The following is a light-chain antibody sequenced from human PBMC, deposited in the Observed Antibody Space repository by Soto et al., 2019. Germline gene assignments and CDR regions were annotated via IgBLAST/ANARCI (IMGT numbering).Light chain of an antibody. CDR2: EGS. V-gene: IGLV2-23*01. J-gene: IGLJ1*01. CDR3: CSYAGSHYV. CDR1: SSDVGSYNL. Sequence: QSVLTQPASVSGSPGQSITISCTGTSSDVGSYNLVSWYQQHPGKAPKLMIYEGSKRPSGVSNRSSGSKSGNTASLTISGLQAEDEADYYCCSYAGSHYVFGTGTKSPS.